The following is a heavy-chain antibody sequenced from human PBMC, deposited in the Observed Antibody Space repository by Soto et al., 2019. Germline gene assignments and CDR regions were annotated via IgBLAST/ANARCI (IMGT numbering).Heavy chain of an antibody. CDR1: GGSISSYY. D-gene: IGHD6-19*01. CDR2: IYYSGST. Sequence: SETLSLTCTVSGGSISSYYWSWIRQPPGKGLEWIGYIYYSGSTNYIPSLKSRVTISVDTSKNQFSLKLSSVTAADTAVYYCASGVAGSTLEIYYYYGMDVWGQGTTVTVSS. V-gene: IGHV4-59*01. J-gene: IGHJ6*02. CDR3: ASGVAGSTLEIYYYYGMDV.